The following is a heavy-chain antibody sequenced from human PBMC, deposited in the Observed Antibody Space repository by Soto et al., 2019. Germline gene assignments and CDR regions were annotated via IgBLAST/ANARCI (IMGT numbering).Heavy chain of an antibody. V-gene: IGHV3-23*01. CDR2: ISGSGGST. J-gene: IGHJ4*02. Sequence: EVQLLESGGGLVQPGGSLRLSCAASGFTFSSYAMSWVRQAPGKGLEWVSAISGSGGSTHYADSVKGRFTISRDNSKNTLYLQMNSLRAEDTAVHYCAKARADYYDSSGYPVDYWGQGTLVTVSS. D-gene: IGHD3-22*01. CDR1: GFTFSSYA. CDR3: AKARADYYDSSGYPVDY.